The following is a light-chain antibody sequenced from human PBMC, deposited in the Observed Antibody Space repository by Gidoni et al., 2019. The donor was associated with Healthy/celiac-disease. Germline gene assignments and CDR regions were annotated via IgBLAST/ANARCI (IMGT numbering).Light chain of an antibody. V-gene: IGKV3-15*01. J-gene: IGKJ1*01. CDR3: QQYNNWPPLA. CDR2: GAS. CDR1: QSVSSN. Sequence: EIVMTPSPATLSVSPGERATLSCRASQSVSSNLAWYQQKPGQSTRLLIYGASTRATGSPARFSVSGSGTEFTLTISSLQSEDFAVYYCQQYNNWPPLAFGQGTKVEIK.